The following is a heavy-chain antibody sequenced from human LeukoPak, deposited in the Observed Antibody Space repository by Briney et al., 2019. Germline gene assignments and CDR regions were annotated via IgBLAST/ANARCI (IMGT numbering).Heavy chain of an antibody. D-gene: IGHD3-10*01. V-gene: IGHV4-39*01. CDR1: GGSISSSNYY. CDR3: ARQISDYYYYYMDV. Sequence: SETLSLTCTVSGGSISSSNYYWGWIRQPPGKGLEWIGTIYYSGTTYYNPSLESRVTISENTSKNQFSLTLRSVTAADTAVYYCARQISDYYYYYMDVWGKGTTVTVSS. CDR2: IYYSGTT. J-gene: IGHJ6*03.